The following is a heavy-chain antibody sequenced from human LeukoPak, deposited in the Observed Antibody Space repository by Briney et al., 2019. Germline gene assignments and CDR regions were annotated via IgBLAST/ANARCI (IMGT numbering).Heavy chain of an antibody. CDR1: GGSISSSSYY. Sequence: PSETLSLTCTVSGGSISSSSYYWGWIRQPPGKGLEWIGSIYYSGSTYYNPSLKSRVTISVDTSKNQFSLKLSSVTAADTAVYYCARQVINYYDSSGYYYRGHDAFDIWGQGTMVTVSS. J-gene: IGHJ3*02. V-gene: IGHV4-39*01. CDR2: IYYSGST. CDR3: ARQVINYYDSSGYYYRGHDAFDI. D-gene: IGHD3-22*01.